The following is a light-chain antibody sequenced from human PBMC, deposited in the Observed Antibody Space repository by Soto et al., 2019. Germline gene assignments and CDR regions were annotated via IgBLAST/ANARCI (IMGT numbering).Light chain of an antibody. J-gene: IGKJ2*01. V-gene: IGKV3D-15*01. CDR2: GAS. Sequence: EIVMTQSPATLSVSPGERATLSCRASQSVSSNLAWYQQKPGQAPRLLIYGASIRATGIPARFSGSGSGTEFTLTISSLQSEDFAVYYCQQYNNWPPYTFGQGTKLESK. CDR1: QSVSSN. CDR3: QQYNNWPPYT.